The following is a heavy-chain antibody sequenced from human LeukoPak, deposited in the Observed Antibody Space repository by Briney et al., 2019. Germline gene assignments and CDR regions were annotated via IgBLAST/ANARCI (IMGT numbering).Heavy chain of an antibody. CDR2: IYYSGST. Sequence: SETLSLTCTVSSGSISSYYWSCIRHPPGKGLECSGYIYYSGSTNYNPSPKSRVNISVDTSNNQFPLQLSSVPAADAAVYYCARGRSVERELQGIRFDPWGQGPLVPVSS. V-gene: IGHV4-59*12. CDR1: SGSISSYY. CDR3: ARGRSVERELQGIRFDP. D-gene: IGHD1-7*01. J-gene: IGHJ5*02.